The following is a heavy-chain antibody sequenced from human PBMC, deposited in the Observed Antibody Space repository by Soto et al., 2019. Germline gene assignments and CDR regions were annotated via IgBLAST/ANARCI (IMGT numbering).Heavy chain of an antibody. CDR1: GYTFTSYG. CDR3: ARDPGIVGATVAFDI. J-gene: IGHJ3*02. D-gene: IGHD1-26*01. V-gene: IGHV1-18*01. CDR2: ISAYNGNT. Sequence: ASVKVSCKASGYTFTSYGISWVRQAPGQGLEWMGWISAYNGNTNYAQKLQGRVTMTTDTSTSTAYMELRSLRSDDTAVYYCARDPGIVGATVAFDIWGQGTMVTVSS.